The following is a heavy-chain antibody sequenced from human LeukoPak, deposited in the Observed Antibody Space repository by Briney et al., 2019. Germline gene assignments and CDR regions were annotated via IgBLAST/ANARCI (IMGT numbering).Heavy chain of an antibody. CDR2: TYYRSRWYN. V-gene: IGHV6-1*01. CDR3: ARGQLLRPLVYYYYGMDV. D-gene: IGHD1-26*01. J-gene: IGHJ6*02. CDR1: GDSVSSNSAA. Sequence: SQTLSLTCAISGDSVSSNSAAWNWIRQSPSRGLEWLGRTYYRSRWYNDYAVSVKSRITIYPDTSKNQFSLQLNSVTPEDTAVYYCARGQLLRPLVYYYYGMDVWGQGTTVTVSS.